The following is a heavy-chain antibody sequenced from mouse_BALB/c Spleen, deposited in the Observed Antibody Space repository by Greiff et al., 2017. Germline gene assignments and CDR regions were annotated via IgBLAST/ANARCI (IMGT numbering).Heavy chain of an antibody. V-gene: IGHV1-54*03. D-gene: IGHD1-1*01. Sequence: QVQLKQSGAELVRPGTSVKVSCKASGYAFTNYLIEWVKQRPGQGLEWIGVINPGSGGTNYNEKFKGKATLTADKSSSTAYMQLSSLTSDDSAVYFCARDYGSSNYAMDYWGQGTSVTVSS. CDR1: GYAFTNYL. CDR3: ARDYGSSNYAMDY. J-gene: IGHJ4*01. CDR2: INPGSGGT.